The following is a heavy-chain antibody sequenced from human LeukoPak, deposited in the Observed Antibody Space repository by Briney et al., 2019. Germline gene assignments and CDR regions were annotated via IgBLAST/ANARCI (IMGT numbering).Heavy chain of an antibody. J-gene: IGHJ6*03. V-gene: IGHV4-39*07. Sequence: PSETLSLTCTVSGGSISSSSYYWGWIRQPPGKGLEWIGSIYYSGSTYYNPSLKSRVTISVDTSKNQFSLKLSSVTAADTAVYYCARVVGQRYYYMDVWGKGTTVTASS. CDR1: GGSISSSSYY. CDR2: IYYSGST. D-gene: IGHD2-15*01. CDR3: ARVVGQRYYYMDV.